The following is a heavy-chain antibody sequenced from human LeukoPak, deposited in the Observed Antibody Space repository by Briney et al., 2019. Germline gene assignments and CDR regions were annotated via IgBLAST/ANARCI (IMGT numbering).Heavy chain of an antibody. Sequence: GGSLRLSCAASGFTFGSYAMSWVRQAPGKGLEWVSGISGSGSTYYADFVKGRFTISRDNSKNTLYLQMNSLRAEDTAVYYCAKKETGSYSQFEYWGQGTLVTVSS. CDR1: GFTFGSYA. V-gene: IGHV3-23*01. J-gene: IGHJ4*02. CDR2: ISGSGST. CDR3: AKKETGSYSQFEY. D-gene: IGHD1-26*01.